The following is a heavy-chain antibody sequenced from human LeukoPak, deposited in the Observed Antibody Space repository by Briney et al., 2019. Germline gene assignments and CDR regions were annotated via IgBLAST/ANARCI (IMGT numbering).Heavy chain of an antibody. CDR1: GFTFSSYA. Sequence: GGSLRLSCATSGFTFSSYAMIWVRQAPGKGLEWVSGISGSGGGAFYADSVKGRFTISRDNSKNTLYLQMNSLRAEDTALYYCAKVVTRGKFEYWGQGTLVTVSS. CDR3: AKVVTRGKFEY. CDR2: ISGSGGGA. D-gene: IGHD4-23*01. J-gene: IGHJ4*02. V-gene: IGHV3-23*01.